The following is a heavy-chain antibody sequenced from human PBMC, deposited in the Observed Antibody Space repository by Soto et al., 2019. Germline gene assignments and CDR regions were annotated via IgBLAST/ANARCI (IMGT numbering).Heavy chain of an antibody. CDR1: GFTFSSSG. V-gene: IGHV3-21*01. CDR2: ISSSSGYI. J-gene: IGHJ6*02. D-gene: IGHD2-15*01. CDR3: AKAPPPNCSGGTCYFLQFGMDV. Sequence: KPGGSLRLSCAASGFTFSSSGMNWVRQAPGKGLEWVSSISSSSGYIYYADPVKGRFTISRDNAKNPLYLQMNSLRVEDTAVYYCAKAPPPNCSGGTCYFLQFGMDVWGQGTTVTVSS.